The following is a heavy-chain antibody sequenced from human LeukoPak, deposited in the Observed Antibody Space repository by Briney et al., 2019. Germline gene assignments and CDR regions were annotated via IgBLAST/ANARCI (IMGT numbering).Heavy chain of an antibody. CDR2: IYYSGST. V-gene: IGHV4-39*01. D-gene: IGHD6-13*01. CDR3: ARPRVAAAGRGWFDP. CDR1: GGSISSYY. Sequence: SETLSLTCTVSGGSISSYYWGWIRQPPGKGLEWIGSIYYSGSTYYNPSLKSRVTISVDTSKNQFSLKLSSVTAADTAVYYCARPRVAAAGRGWFDPWGQGTLVTVSS. J-gene: IGHJ5*02.